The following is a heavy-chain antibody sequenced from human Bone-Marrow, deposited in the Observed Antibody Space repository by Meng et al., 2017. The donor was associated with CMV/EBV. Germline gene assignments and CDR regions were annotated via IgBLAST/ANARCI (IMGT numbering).Heavy chain of an antibody. CDR1: GFTFSSYS. CDR2: ISSSSSYI. Sequence: GGSLRLSCAASGFTFSSYSMNWVRQAPGKGLEWVSSISSSSSYIYYADLVKGRFTISRDNAKNSLYLQMNSLRAEDTAVYYCARDFTPHSSGYYTPFDYWGQGTLVTVSS. CDR3: ARDFTPHSSGYYTPFDY. J-gene: IGHJ4*02. V-gene: IGHV3-21*01. D-gene: IGHD3-22*01.